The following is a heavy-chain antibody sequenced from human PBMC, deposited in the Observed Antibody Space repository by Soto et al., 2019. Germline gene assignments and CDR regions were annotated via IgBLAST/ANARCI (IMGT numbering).Heavy chain of an antibody. CDR1: GYTFTGYY. J-gene: IGHJ6*02. V-gene: IGHV1-2*02. D-gene: IGHD3-22*01. CDR2: INPNSGGT. CDR3: ARGGDTYYYDSSGYYIGFYYGMDV. Sequence: ASVKASCKASGYTFTGYYMHWVRQAPGQGLEWMGWINPNSGGTNYAQKFQGRVTMTRDTSISTAYMELSRLRSDDTAVYYCARGGDTYYYDSSGYYIGFYYGMDVWGQGTTVTVSS.